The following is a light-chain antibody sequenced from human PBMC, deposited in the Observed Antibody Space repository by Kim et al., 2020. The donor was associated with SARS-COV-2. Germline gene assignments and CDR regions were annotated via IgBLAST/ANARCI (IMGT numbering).Light chain of an antibody. Sequence: GDRVNITCRASQSISSYLNWYQQKPGKAPKLLIYAASSLQSGVPSRFSGSGSGTDFTLTISSLQPEDFATYYCQQSYSTPFTFGPGTKVDIK. CDR3: QQSYSTPFT. CDR1: QSISSY. V-gene: IGKV1-39*01. CDR2: AAS. J-gene: IGKJ3*01.